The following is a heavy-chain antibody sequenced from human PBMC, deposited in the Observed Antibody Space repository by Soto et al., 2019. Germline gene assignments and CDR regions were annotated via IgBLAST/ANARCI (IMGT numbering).Heavy chain of an antibody. CDR3: AREGINNYNEFYCDS. D-gene: IGHD4-4*01. V-gene: IGHV3-21*06. J-gene: IGHJ4*02. Sequence: EVQLVESGGGLVKPGGSLKLSCAASGFAFSTYSMSWVRQAPGKGLEWVSSISGSGNYTHYADFLRGRFTISRDNAKTSLFLQMDSLRAEDTAVYYCAREGINNYNEFYCDSWCQGTVVTVSS. CDR1: GFAFSTYS. CDR2: ISGSGNYT.